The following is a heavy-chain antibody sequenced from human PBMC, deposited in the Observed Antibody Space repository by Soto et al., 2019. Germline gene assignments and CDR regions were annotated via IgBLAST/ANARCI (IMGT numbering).Heavy chain of an antibody. J-gene: IGHJ4*02. Sequence: EVQLVESGGGLVQPGGSLKLSCAASGFTFSGSAMHWVRQASGKGLEWVGRIRSKANSYATAYAASVKGRFTISRDDSKNTAYLQMNSLKTEETAVYYCTRPQLDNWNYFGYWGQGTLVTVSS. CDR3: TRPQLDNWNYFGY. CDR1: GFTFSGSA. V-gene: IGHV3-73*02. D-gene: IGHD1-20*01. CDR2: IRSKANSYAT.